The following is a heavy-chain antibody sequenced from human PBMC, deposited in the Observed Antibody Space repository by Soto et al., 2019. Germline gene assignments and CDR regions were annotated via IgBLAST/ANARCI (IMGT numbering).Heavy chain of an antibody. CDR2: ISSSSSYI. D-gene: IGHD5-18*01. V-gene: IGHV3-21*01. CDR3: ARGGEPYSDFDY. Sequence: GGSLRLSCAASGFTFSSYSMNWVRQAPGKGLEWVSSISSSSSYIYYADSVKGRFTISRDNAKNSLYLQMNSLRAEDTAVYYCARGGEPYSDFDYWGQGTLVTVSS. J-gene: IGHJ4*02. CDR1: GFTFSSYS.